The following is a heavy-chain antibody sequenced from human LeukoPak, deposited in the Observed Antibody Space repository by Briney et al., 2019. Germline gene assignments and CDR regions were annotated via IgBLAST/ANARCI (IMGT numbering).Heavy chain of an antibody. CDR1: GGSVSSGSYY. V-gene: IGHV4-61*01. CDR3: ARDLLWFGEQYYYGMDV. D-gene: IGHD3-10*01. J-gene: IGHJ6*02. CDR2: IYYSGST. Sequence: SETLSLTCTVSGGSVSSGSYYWSWIRQPPGKGLEWIGYIYYSGSTNYNPSLKSRVTISVDTSKNQFSLKLSSVTAADTAVYYCARDLLWFGEQYYYGMDVWGQGTTVTVSS.